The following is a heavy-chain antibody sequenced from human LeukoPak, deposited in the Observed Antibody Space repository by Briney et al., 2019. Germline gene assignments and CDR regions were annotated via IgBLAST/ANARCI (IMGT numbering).Heavy chain of an antibody. J-gene: IGHJ4*02. V-gene: IGHV3-73*01. CDR1: GFTFSGSA. CDR3: TRTGEGATYYFDY. D-gene: IGHD3-10*01. CDR2: IRSKANSYAT. Sequence: PGGSLKLSCAASGFTFSGSAMHWVRQASGKGLEWVGRIRSKANSYATAYAASVKGRFTISRDDSKNTAYLQMNSLKTEDTAVYYCTRTGEGATYYFDYWGQGTLVTVSS.